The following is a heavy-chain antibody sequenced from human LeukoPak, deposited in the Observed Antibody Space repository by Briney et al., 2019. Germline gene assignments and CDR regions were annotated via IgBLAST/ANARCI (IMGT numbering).Heavy chain of an antibody. J-gene: IGHJ4*02. CDR1: GGSFSGYY. Sequence: SETLSLTCAVYGGSFSGYYWSWIRQPPGKGLEWIGEINHSGSTNYNPSLKSRVTISVDTSKNQISLKLSSVTAADTAVYYCARSLGISSIDYWGQGTLVTVSS. CDR3: ARSLGISSIDY. CDR2: INHSGST. V-gene: IGHV4-34*01. D-gene: IGHD1-26*01.